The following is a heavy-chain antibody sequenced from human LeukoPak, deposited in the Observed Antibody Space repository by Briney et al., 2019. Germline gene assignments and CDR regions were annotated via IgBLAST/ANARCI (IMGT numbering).Heavy chain of an antibody. J-gene: IGHJ4*02. V-gene: IGHV4-59*01. D-gene: IGHD3-16*01. Sequence: PSETLSLTCTVSGGSISSYYWSWIRQPPGKGLEWIGYIYYSGSTNYNPSLKSRVTISVDTSKHQFSLKLSSVTAADTAVYYCARSPRWGYYFDYWGQGTLVTVSS. CDR1: GGSISSYY. CDR3: ARSPRWGYYFDY. CDR2: IYYSGST.